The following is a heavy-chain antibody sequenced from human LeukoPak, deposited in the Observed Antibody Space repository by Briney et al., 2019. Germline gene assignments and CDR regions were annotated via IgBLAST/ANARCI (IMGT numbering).Heavy chain of an antibody. V-gene: IGHV1-18*04. CDR3: ARSSGYYSSLFYMHV. J-gene: IGHJ6*03. Sequence: ASVKVSCKASGYTFTGYYMHWVRQAPGQGLEWMGWISAYNGNTNYAQILQGRVTMTTDTSTSTVYMELSSLRSEDTAVYYCARSSGYYSSLFYMHVWGKGTTVTVSS. CDR1: GYTFTGYY. D-gene: IGHD3-22*01. CDR2: ISAYNGNT.